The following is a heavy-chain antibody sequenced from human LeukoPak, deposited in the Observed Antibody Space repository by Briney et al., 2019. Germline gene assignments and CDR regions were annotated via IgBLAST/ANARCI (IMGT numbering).Heavy chain of an antibody. D-gene: IGHD3-9*01. CDR2: ISGDGGST. CDR3: AKALRLYDILTGCDY. J-gene: IGHJ4*02. CDR1: GFTFDDYA. V-gene: IGHV3-43*02. Sequence: GRSLRLSCAASGFTFDDYAMHWVRQAPGKGLEWVSLISGDGGSTYYADSVKGRFTISRDNSKNSLYLQMNSLRTEDTALYYCAKALRLYDILTGCDYWGQGTLVTVSS.